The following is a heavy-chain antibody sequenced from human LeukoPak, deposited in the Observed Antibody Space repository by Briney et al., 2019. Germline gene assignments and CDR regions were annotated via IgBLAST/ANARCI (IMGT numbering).Heavy chain of an antibody. D-gene: IGHD6-13*01. Sequence: GASVKVSCKASGYTFTSYDINWVRQATGQGLEWMGWMNPNSGNTGYAQKFQGRVTMTRSTSISTAYMELSSLRSEDTAVNYCARMYSSSWTQYAFDIWGQGTMVTVSS. CDR1: GYTFTSYD. CDR3: ARMYSSSWTQYAFDI. CDR2: MNPNSGNT. V-gene: IGHV1-8*01. J-gene: IGHJ3*02.